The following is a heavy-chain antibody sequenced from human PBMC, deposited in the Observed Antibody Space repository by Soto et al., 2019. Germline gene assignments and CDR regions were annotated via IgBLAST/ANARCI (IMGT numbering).Heavy chain of an antibody. J-gene: IGHJ4*02. CDR2: ISGSGGST. V-gene: IGHV3-23*01. CDR3: AKDPDSSSWYGVDY. CDR1: GFTFSSYA. D-gene: IGHD6-13*01. Sequence: GGSLRLSCAASGFTFSSYAMSWVRQAPGKGLEWVSAISGSGGSTYYADSVKGRFTISRDNSKNTLYLQMNSLRAEDTAVYYCAKDPDSSSWYGVDYWGQGTLVTVSS.